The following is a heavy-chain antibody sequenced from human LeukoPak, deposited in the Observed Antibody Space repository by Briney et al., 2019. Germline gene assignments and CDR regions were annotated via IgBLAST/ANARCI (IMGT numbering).Heavy chain of an antibody. CDR2: IYSGGST. CDR3: AVTRPGPGAYAFDI. V-gene: IGHV3-53*01. D-gene: IGHD2-21*02. Sequence: GGSLRLSCAASGFTVSSNYMSWVRQAPGKGLEWVSVIYSGGSTYYADSVKGRFTISRDNSKNTLYLQMNSLRAEDTAVYYCAVTRPGPGAYAFDIWGQGTMVTASS. CDR1: GFTVSSNY. J-gene: IGHJ3*02.